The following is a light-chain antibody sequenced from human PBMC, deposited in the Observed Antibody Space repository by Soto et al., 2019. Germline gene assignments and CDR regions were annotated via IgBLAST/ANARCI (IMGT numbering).Light chain of an antibody. Sequence: QAVVTQSSSASASLGSSVKLTCTLSSGHSSYIIAWHQQQPGKAPRYLMKLEGSGSYNKGSGVPDRFSGSSSGADRCLTISNLQSVDEADYYCETWDSNVVFGGGTQLTVL. CDR1: SGHSSYI. V-gene: IGLV4-60*03. CDR2: LEGSGSY. J-gene: IGLJ2*01. CDR3: ETWDSNVV.